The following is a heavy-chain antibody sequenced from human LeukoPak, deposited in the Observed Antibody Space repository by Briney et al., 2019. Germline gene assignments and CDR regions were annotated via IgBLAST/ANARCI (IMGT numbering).Heavy chain of an antibody. CDR3: ARDSGSIVGADY. CDR2: VYYSGST. Sequence: PSETLSLTCTVSGASISSYYWSWIRQPPGKGLEWIGYVYYSGSTNNNPSLKSRVTISVDTSKNQFSLKLSSVTAADTAVYYCARDSGSIVGADYWGQGTLVTVSS. CDR1: GASISSYY. D-gene: IGHD1-26*01. J-gene: IGHJ4*02. V-gene: IGHV4-59*12.